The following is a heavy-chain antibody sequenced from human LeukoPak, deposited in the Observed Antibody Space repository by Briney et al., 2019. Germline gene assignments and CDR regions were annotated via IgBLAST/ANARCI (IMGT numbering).Heavy chain of an antibody. Sequence: PGGSLRLSCAASGFTFSSYWMHWVRQAPGKGLVWVSRINSDGSSTSYADSVKGRFTISRDNAKNTLYLQMNSLRAEDTAVYYCAKGGVILEWLLYYDWGQGTLVTVSP. CDR3: AKGGVILEWLLYYD. CDR1: GFTFSSYW. J-gene: IGHJ4*02. CDR2: INSDGSST. V-gene: IGHV3-74*01. D-gene: IGHD3-3*01.